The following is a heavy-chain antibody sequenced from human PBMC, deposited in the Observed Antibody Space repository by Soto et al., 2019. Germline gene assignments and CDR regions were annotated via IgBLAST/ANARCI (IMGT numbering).Heavy chain of an antibody. CDR3: ARETRNRIDYDFWSGYPQDAFDI. D-gene: IGHD3-3*01. CDR2: IYYSGST. Sequence: TSETLSLPCTVSGGSMGSGGYYWSWIRQHPGKGLEWIGYIYYSGSTYYNPSLKSRVTISVDTSKNQFSLKLSSVTAADTAVYYCARETRNRIDYDFWSGYPQDAFDIWGQATMVTVSS. CDR1: GGSMGSGGYY. J-gene: IGHJ3*02. V-gene: IGHV4-31*03.